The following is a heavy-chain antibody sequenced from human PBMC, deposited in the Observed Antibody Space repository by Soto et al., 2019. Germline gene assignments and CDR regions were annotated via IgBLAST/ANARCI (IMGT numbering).Heavy chain of an antibody. V-gene: IGHV1-18*01. CDR1: GYTFTSYG. J-gene: IGHJ5*02. CDR3: ARDRPVRLTGAWFDP. Sequence: ASVKVSCKASGYTFTSYGISWVRQAPGQGLEWMGWISAYNGNTDYAQKLQGRVTMTTDTSTSTAYMELRSLRSDDTAVYYCARDRPVRLTGAWFDPWGQGTLVTVSS. D-gene: IGHD7-27*01. CDR2: ISAYNGNT.